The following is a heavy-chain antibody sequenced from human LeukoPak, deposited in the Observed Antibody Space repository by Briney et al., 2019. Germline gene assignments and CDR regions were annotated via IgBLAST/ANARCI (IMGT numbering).Heavy chain of an antibody. CDR2: IYSGGST. V-gene: IGHV3-66*04. CDR3: ARHRGYCSSTSCYPYYFDY. CDR1: GFTVSSNY. Sequence: GGSLRLSCAASGFTVSSNYMSWVRQAPGKGLEWVSVIYSGGSTYYADSAKGRYTISRDNSKNTLYLQMNSLRAEDTAVYYCARHRGYCSSTSCYPYYFDYWGQGTLVTVSS. J-gene: IGHJ4*02. D-gene: IGHD2-2*01.